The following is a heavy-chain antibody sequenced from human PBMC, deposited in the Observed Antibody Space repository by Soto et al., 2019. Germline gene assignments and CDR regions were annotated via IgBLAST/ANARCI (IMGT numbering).Heavy chain of an antibody. V-gene: IGHV3-33*01. Sequence: QVQLVESGGGVVQPGRSLRLSCAASGFTFSSYGMHWVRQAPGKGLEWVAVIWYDGSNKYYADSVKGRFTISRDNSKNTLYLQMNSLRAEDTAVYYCARVAGYDFWSGSVDYYYYGMDVWGQGTTVTASS. J-gene: IGHJ6*02. D-gene: IGHD3-3*01. CDR1: GFTFSSYG. CDR2: IWYDGSNK. CDR3: ARVAGYDFWSGSVDYYYYGMDV.